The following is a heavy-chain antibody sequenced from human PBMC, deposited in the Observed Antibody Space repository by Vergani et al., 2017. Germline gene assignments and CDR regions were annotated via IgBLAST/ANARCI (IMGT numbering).Heavy chain of an antibody. V-gene: IGHV3-30*02. CDR3: AKEGGGYCSGGACYPEY. Sequence: QVQLVETGGGVVQPRGSLRLYCATSGDSFNTSGMHWVRQAPGKGLEWVSSIRSDESRRYYGDSMEGPFTISRDNSKNTLYLQMKSLRPEDTAVYYCAKEGGGYCSGGACYPEYWGQGTLVIVSS. J-gene: IGHJ4*02. CDR1: GDSFNTSG. CDR2: IRSDESRR. D-gene: IGHD2-15*01.